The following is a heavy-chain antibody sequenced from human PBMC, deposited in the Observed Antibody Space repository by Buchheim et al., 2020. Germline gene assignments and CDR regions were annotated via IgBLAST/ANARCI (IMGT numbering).Heavy chain of an antibody. D-gene: IGHD3-3*01. J-gene: IGHJ6*02. V-gene: IGHV1-46*01. Sequence: QVQLVQSGAEVKKPGASVKVSCKASGYTFTSYYMHWVRQAPGQGLEWMGIINPSGGSTSYAQKFQGRVTMTRDTSTSTVYMELSRLRSEDTAVYYCARVKYDFWSGYYTPEYYYYGMDVWGQGTT. CDR1: GYTFTSYY. CDR2: INPSGGST. CDR3: ARVKYDFWSGYYTPEYYYYGMDV.